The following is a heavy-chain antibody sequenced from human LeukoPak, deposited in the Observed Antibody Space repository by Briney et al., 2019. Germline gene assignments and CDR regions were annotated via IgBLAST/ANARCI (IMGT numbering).Heavy chain of an antibody. J-gene: IGHJ4*02. CDR2: INHSGST. Sequence: SETLSLTCAVYGGSFSGYYWSWIRQPPGKGLEWIGEINHSGSTNYNPSLKSRVTISVDTSRNQFSLKLSSVTAADTAVYYCASGVAARKGGSTGLIDYWGQGTLVTVSS. V-gene: IGHV4-34*01. CDR1: GGSFSGYY. CDR3: ASGVAARKGGSTGLIDY. D-gene: IGHD6-6*01.